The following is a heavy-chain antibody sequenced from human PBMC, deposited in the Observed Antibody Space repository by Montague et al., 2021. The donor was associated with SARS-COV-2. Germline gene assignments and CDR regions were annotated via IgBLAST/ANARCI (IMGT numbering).Heavy chain of an antibody. CDR3: ARNGVEPRGSGRYYSGNWLDP. CDR1: GCSLTTEGMC. J-gene: IGHJ5*02. Sequence: PALVKPTQTLTLTCTFSGCSLTTEGMCVSWVRHPPGKALEWLARIDWDDDKYYSTSLKTRLTISKDTSKNQVVLRMTNMDPADTATYYCARNGVEPRGSGRYYSGNWLDPWGQGTLVTVSS. CDR2: IDWDDDK. V-gene: IGHV2-70*11. D-gene: IGHD3-10*01.